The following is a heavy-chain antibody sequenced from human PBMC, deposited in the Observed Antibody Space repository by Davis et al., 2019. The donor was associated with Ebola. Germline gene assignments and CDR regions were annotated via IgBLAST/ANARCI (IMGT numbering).Heavy chain of an antibody. D-gene: IGHD6-13*01. J-gene: IGHJ4*02. Sequence: MPSETLSLTCAVYGGSFSGYYWSWIRQPPGKGLEWIGEINHSGSTNYNPSLKSRVTISVDTSKNQFSLKLSSVTAADTAVYYCARGSSWVDYWGQGTLVTVSS. CDR3: ARGSSWVDY. CDR1: GGSFSGYY. CDR2: INHSGST. V-gene: IGHV4-34*01.